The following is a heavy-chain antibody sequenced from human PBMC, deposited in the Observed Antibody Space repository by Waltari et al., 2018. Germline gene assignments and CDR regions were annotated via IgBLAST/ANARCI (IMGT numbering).Heavy chain of an antibody. CDR3: ARTYYDYIWGNKDNAFDI. J-gene: IGHJ3*02. D-gene: IGHD3-16*01. CDR1: GGSISSYY. V-gene: IGHV4-59*01. CDR2: IYYSGST. Sequence: QVQLQESGPGLVKPSETLSLTCTVSGGSISSYYWSWIRQPPGKGLEWIWYIYYSGSTNYNPSLKSRVTISVDTSKNQFSLKLSSVTAADTAVYYCARTYYDYIWGNKDNAFDIWGQGTMVTVSS.